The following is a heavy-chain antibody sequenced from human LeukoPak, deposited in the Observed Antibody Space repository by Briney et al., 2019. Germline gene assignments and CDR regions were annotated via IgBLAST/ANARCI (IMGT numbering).Heavy chain of an antibody. CDR1: GFTFSSYS. CDR3: ARDSSYMYDILTGYYPYYFDY. CDR2: ISSSSSYI. D-gene: IGHD3-9*01. Sequence: GGSLRLSCAASGFTFSSYSMNWVRQAPGKGLEWVSSISSSSSYIYYADSVKGRFTISRDNAKNSLYLQMNSLRAEDTAVYYCARDSSYMYDILTGYYPYYFDYWGQGTLVTVSS. J-gene: IGHJ4*02. V-gene: IGHV3-21*01.